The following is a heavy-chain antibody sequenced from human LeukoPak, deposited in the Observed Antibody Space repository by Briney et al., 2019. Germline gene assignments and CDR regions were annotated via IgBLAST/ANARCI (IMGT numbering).Heavy chain of an antibody. Sequence: PGGSLGLSCAASGFTFSRYWMHWVRQTPGKGLVCVSRINSDGSGTNYADSVKGRFTISRDNAKNTLFLQMSSLRPEDTAVYYCARAGEDYYDFWSGYHPLNFWGQGTLVTVSS. D-gene: IGHD3-3*01. J-gene: IGHJ4*02. CDR1: GFTFSRYW. V-gene: IGHV3-74*01. CDR2: INSDGSGT. CDR3: ARAGEDYYDFWSGYHPLNF.